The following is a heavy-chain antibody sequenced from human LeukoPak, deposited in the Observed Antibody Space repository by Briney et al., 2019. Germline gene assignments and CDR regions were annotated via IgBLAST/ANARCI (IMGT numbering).Heavy chain of an antibody. CDR2: INHSGST. J-gene: IGHJ4*02. CDR3: ARDGGDGGNSGPDY. V-gene: IGHV4-34*01. CDR1: GFTFSSYA. Sequence: GSLRLSCAASGFTFSSYAMSWIRQPPGKGLEWIGEINHSGSTNYNPSLKSRVTISVDTSKNQFSLKLSSATAADTAVYYCARDGGDGGNSGPDYWGQGTLVTVSS. D-gene: IGHD4-23*01.